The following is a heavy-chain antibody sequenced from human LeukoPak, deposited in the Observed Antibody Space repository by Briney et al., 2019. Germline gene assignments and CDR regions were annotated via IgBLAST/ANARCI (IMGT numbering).Heavy chain of an antibody. Sequence: SETLSLTCSVSGDSLSCYQWIWGRQPPGKGLEWIGYIYSTGSTNYNPSLKSRVTISLDTSKNQFSLKLISVTAADTAAYYCVRPAAGTSGAFDYWGQGTLVTVSS. CDR3: VRPAAGTSGAFDY. CDR2: IYSTGST. D-gene: IGHD6-13*01. J-gene: IGHJ4*02. CDR1: GDSLSCYQ. V-gene: IGHV4-59*08.